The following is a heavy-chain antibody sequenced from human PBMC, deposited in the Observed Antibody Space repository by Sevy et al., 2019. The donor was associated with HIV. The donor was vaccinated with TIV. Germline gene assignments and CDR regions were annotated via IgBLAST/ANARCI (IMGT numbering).Heavy chain of an antibody. V-gene: IGHV3-74*01. CDR3: ARDRSEQYCGGDCYSLYYYYYGMDV. D-gene: IGHD2-21*02. CDR1: GFTFSSYW. J-gene: IGHJ6*02. CDR2: INSDGSST. Sequence: GGSLRLSCAASGFTFSSYWMHWVRQAPGKGLVWVSRINSDGSSTSYADSVKGRFTIYRDNAKNTLYLQMNSLRAEDTAVYYCARDRSEQYCGGDCYSLYYYYYGMDVWGQGTTVTVSS.